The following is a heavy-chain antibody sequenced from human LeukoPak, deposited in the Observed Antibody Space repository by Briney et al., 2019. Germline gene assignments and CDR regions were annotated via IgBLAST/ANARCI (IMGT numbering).Heavy chain of an antibody. CDR1: GGSISSSSYY. CDR2: IYYSGST. Sequence: SETLSLTCTVSGGSISSSSYYWGWIRQPPGKGLEWIGSIYYSGSTYYNPSLKSRVTISVDTSKNQFSLKLSSVTAADTAVYYCASGRSNYYYYMDVWGKGTTVTVSS. CDR3: ASGRSNYYYYMDV. J-gene: IGHJ6*03. V-gene: IGHV4-39*07.